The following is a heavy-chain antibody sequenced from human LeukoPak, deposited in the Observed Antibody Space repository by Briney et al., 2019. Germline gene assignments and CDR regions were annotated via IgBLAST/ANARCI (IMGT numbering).Heavy chain of an antibody. D-gene: IGHD1-26*01. CDR1: GGSVSSNY. J-gene: IGHJ4*02. CDR2: IYNGETT. Sequence: SETLSLTCTVSGGSVSSNYWNWIRQPAGKGLEWIGRIYNGETTNYNPSLESRVTISIDRSKNQFSLKLTSVTAADTAVYYCAHSISTNFEYWGRGTRVTVSS. CDR3: AHSISTNFEY. V-gene: IGHV4-4*07.